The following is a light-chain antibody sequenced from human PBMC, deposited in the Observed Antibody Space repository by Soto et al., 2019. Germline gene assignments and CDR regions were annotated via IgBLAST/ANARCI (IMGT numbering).Light chain of an antibody. Sequence: EVVLTQSPATLSLSPGDRATLSCRASQSVRSYLVWYQQKPGQAPRLLIYDASNRATVIPARFSGSGSGTDFTLSISSLEPEDFAVYYCQHRDNWPYTFGPGTKVEIK. J-gene: IGKJ3*01. CDR3: QHRDNWPYT. CDR1: QSVRSY. V-gene: IGKV3-11*01. CDR2: DAS.